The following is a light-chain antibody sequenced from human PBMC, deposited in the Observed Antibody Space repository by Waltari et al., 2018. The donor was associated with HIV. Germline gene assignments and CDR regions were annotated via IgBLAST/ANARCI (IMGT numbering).Light chain of an antibody. CDR2: EGS. J-gene: IGLJ2*01. CDR3: ASYAGSITVL. CDR1: SSDVRSYNL. Sequence: QSALTQPASVSGSPGQSITISCTGTSSDVRSYNLVPWYQQHPGKAPKLMIYEGSKRPSGVSNRFSGSKSGNTASLTISGLQAEDEADYYCASYAGSITVLFGGGTKLTVL. V-gene: IGLV2-23*01.